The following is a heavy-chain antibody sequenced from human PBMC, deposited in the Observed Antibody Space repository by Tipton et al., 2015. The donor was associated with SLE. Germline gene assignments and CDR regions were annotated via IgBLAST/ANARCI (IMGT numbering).Heavy chain of an antibody. CDR3: AKEPTTVALDY. CDR1: GFTFSSYA. V-gene: IGHV3-23*03. D-gene: IGHD4-23*01. CDR2: IYSGGST. Sequence: SLRLSCAASGFTFSSYAMSWVRQAPGKGLEWVSVIYSGGSTYYADSVKGRFTISRDNSKNTLYLQMNSLRAEDTAVYYCAKEPTTVALDYWGQGTLVTVSS. J-gene: IGHJ4*02.